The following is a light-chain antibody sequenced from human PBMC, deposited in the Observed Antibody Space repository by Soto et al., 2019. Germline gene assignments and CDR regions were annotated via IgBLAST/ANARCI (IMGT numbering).Light chain of an antibody. CDR2: GAS. CDR3: PPYGSSLFT. CDR1: QRVSSSY. J-gene: IGKJ3*01. V-gene: IGKV3-20*01. Sequence: EIVLTQSPGTLSLSPGERATLSCRASQRVSSSYLAWYQQKPGQAPRLLIYGASSRATGIPDRFSGSGSGKDFTLTISRLEPEDSAVYSCPPYGSSLFTFGPGTKVDIK.